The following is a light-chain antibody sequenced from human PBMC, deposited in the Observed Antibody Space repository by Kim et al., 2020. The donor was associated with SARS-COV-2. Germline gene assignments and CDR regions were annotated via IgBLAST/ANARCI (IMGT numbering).Light chain of an antibody. CDR3: LLHYGGARV. V-gene: IGLV7-43*01. Sequence: PRGTVILTCASSTGAATSGHFPNWFQQKPGQAPSALIYSTTNKQSWTPARFSGSLLGGKAALTLSGVQPEDEADYYCLLHYGGARVFGGGTKLTVL. CDR2: STT. J-gene: IGLJ3*02. CDR1: TGAATSGHF.